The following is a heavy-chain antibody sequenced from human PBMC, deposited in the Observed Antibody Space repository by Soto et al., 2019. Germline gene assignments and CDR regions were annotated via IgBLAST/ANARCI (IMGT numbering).Heavy chain of an antibody. CDR3: AKDGHNIFFYNYGMDV. V-gene: IGHV3-30*18. J-gene: IGHJ6*02. CDR1: GFPFSSYG. CDR2: ISNDGSQE. Sequence: QMQLVESGGGVVQPGRSLRLSCVASGFPFSSYGMFWVRQAPGKGLEWVAGISNDGSQEHYADSVKGRFTISRDNSKNTLFVQMNSLRPEDTAVYYCAKDGHNIFFYNYGMDVWGQGTTVSVSS. D-gene: IGHD3-3*02.